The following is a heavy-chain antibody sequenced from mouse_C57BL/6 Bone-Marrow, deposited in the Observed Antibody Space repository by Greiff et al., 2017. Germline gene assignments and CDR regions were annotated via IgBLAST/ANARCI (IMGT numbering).Heavy chain of an antibody. CDR2: ISGGGGNT. V-gene: IGHV5-9*01. J-gene: IGHJ2*01. D-gene: IGHD3-2*02. Sequence: VQRVESGGGLVKPGGSLKLSCAASGFTFSSYTMSWVRQTPEKRLEWVATISGGGGNTYYPDSVKGRFTIPRDNAKNTLYLQMSSLRSEDTALYYCARHETAQATDYWGQGTTLTVSS. CDR3: ARHETAQATDY. CDR1: GFTFSSYT.